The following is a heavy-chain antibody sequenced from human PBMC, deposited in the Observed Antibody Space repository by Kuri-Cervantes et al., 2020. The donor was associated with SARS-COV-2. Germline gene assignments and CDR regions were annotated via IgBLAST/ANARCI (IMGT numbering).Heavy chain of an antibody. CDR3: ARVSSSSSPAFDI. V-gene: IGHV3-7*01. CDR1: GFTFSSYW. CDR2: IKQDGSEK. J-gene: IGHJ3*02. Sequence: GESLKISCAASGFTFSSYWMSWVRQAPGKGLEWVANIKQDGSEKYYMDSPKGRFIISRDNAKNSLYLQMNSLRAEDTAVYYCARVSSSSSPAFDIWGQGTMVTVSS. D-gene: IGHD6-6*01.